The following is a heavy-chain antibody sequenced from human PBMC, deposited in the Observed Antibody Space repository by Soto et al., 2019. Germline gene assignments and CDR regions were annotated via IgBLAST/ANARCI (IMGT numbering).Heavy chain of an antibody. D-gene: IGHD1-1*01. Sequence: QLQLQESGSGLVRPSQTLSLTCAFSGGSISSGCYSWNWIRQPRGKGLEWIVSIYHSGSTLYNPSLKRLVTISVDKSKNQCYLKLSALTAADTAVYYCARDQLEGNWFDPCGQGTLVTVSA. CDR3: ARDQLEGNWFDP. CDR2: IYHSGST. V-gene: IGHV4-30-2*01. J-gene: IGHJ5*02. CDR1: GGSISSGCYS.